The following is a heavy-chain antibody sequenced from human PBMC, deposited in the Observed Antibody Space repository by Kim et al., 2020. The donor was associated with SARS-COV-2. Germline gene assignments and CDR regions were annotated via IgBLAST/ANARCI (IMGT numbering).Heavy chain of an antibody. D-gene: IGHD5-12*01. Sequence: GGSLRLSCAASGFTFDDYAMHWVRQAPGKGLEWVSGISWNSGSIGYADSVKGRFTISRDNAKNSLYLQMNSLRAEDTALYYCAKDPDYSGYDGWGQGTLVTVSS. CDR3: AKDPDYSGYDG. CDR1: GFTFDDYA. J-gene: IGHJ4*02. V-gene: IGHV3-9*01. CDR2: ISWNSGSI.